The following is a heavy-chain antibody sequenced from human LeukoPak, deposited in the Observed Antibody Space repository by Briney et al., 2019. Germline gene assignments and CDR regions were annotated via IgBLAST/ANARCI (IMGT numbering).Heavy chain of an antibody. CDR1: GFIFGDYT. D-gene: IGHD5-18*01. J-gene: IGHJ4*02. Sequence: GGSLRLSWAASGFIFGDYTVYWFRRPPGKGLEWVSLISWDASGSFYSDSVKGRFTISRDNTKNSLFLQMNSLKTDDTALYDCAKGRRRGYAYGPADYWGPGTLVAVPS. CDR3: AKGRRRGYAYGPADY. CDR2: ISWDASGS. V-gene: IGHV3-43*01.